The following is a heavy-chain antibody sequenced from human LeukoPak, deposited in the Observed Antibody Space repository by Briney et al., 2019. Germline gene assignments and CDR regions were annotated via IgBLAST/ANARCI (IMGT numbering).Heavy chain of an antibody. CDR3: ARWDTTVTTPLGLASHYYYGMDV. J-gene: IGHJ6*02. V-gene: IGHV4-59*01. Sequence: SETLSLTCTVSGGSISSYYWSWIRQPPGKGLEWIGYIYYSGSTNYNPSLKSRVTISVDTSKNQFSLKLSSVTAADTAVYYCARWDTTVTTPLGLASHYYYGMDVWGQGTTVTVSS. CDR2: IYYSGST. CDR1: GGSISSYY. D-gene: IGHD4-17*01.